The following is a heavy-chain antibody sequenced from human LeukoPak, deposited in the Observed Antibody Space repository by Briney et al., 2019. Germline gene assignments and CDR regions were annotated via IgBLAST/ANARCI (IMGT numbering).Heavy chain of an antibody. CDR2: ISYDGSNK. V-gene: IGHV3-30*18. D-gene: IGHD3-3*01. CDR3: AKDKDFWSGYYRGVPYYYGLDV. Sequence: GGSLRLSCAASGFTFSSYGMHWVRQAPGKGLEWVAVISYDGSNKDYADSVKGRFTISRDNDKNTLYLQMNSLRPEDTALYYCAKDKDFWSGYYRGVPYYYGLDVWGQGTTVTVSS. CDR1: GFTFSSYG. J-gene: IGHJ6*02.